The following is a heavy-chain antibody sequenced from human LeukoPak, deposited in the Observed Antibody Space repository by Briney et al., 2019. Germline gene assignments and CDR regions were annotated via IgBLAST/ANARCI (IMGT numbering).Heavy chain of an antibody. Sequence: GASVKVSCKASGYTFTGYYIDWVRQAPGQGLEWMGGIIPIFGTANYAQKFQGRVTITADESTSTAYMELSSLRSEDTAVYYCARIVGSTSRLGWFDPWGQGTLVTVSS. J-gene: IGHJ5*02. CDR1: GYTFTGYY. CDR2: IIPIFGTA. V-gene: IGHV1-69*13. CDR3: ARIVGSTSRLGWFDP. D-gene: IGHD2-2*01.